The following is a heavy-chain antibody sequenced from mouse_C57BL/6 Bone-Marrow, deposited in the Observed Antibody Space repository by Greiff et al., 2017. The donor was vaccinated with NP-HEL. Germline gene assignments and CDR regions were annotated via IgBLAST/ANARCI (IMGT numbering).Heavy chain of an antibody. Sequence: QVQLQQPGAELVKPGASVKLSCKASGYTFTSYWMQWVKQRPGQGLEWIGEIDPSDSYTNYNQKFKGKATLTVDTSSSTAYMQLSSLTSEDSAVYYCARRWFPGYWYFDVWGTGTTVTVSS. CDR2: IDPSDSYT. V-gene: IGHV1-50*01. J-gene: IGHJ1*03. CDR1: GYTFTSYW. CDR3: ARRWFPGYWYFDV. D-gene: IGHD2-3*01.